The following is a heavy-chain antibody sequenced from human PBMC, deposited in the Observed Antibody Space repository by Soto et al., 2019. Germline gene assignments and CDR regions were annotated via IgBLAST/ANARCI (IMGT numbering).Heavy chain of an antibody. CDR3: AHSRIVGARSTWFDP. CDR1: GFSLSASGVG. D-gene: IGHD1-26*01. CDR2: IYWDDAK. V-gene: IGHV2-5*02. J-gene: IGHJ5*02. Sequence: SGPTLVNPTQTLTLTCTFSGFSLSASGVGVGWIRQPPGKALEWLAIIYWDDAKHYSPSLKSSLTIIKDTSKNQVVLTMTNMDPVDTAIFFCAHSRIVGARSTWFDPWGQGTLVTVSS.